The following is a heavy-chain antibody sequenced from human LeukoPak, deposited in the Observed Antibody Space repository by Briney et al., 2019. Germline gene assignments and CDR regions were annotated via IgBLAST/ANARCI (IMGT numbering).Heavy chain of an antibody. CDR3: ARENDYDFWSGYYTSYGMDV. J-gene: IGHJ6*02. CDR1: GFTFSSYA. D-gene: IGHD3-3*01. V-gene: IGHV3-30-3*01. CDR2: ISYDGSNK. Sequence: GRSLRLSCAASGFTFSSYAMHWVRQAPGKGLEWVAVISYDGSNKYYADSVKGRFTISRDNSKNTLYLQMNSLRAEDMAVYYCARENDYDFWSGYYTSYGMDVWGQGTTVTVSS.